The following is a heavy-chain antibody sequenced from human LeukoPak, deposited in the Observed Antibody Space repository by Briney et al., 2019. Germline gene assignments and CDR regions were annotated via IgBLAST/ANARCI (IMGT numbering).Heavy chain of an antibody. CDR3: AREGPGRGYSHGQGRLDFYFDY. CDR1: GGSISSYY. J-gene: IGHJ4*02. Sequence: SETLSLTCTVSGGSISSYYWSWIRQPPGKGLEWIGYIYYSGSTNYNPSLQSRVTRSVDTSKNQFSLKLSSVTAADTAVYYCAREGPGRGYSHGQGRLDFYFDYWGQGTLVTVSS. V-gene: IGHV4-59*01. CDR2: IYYSGST. D-gene: IGHD5-18*01.